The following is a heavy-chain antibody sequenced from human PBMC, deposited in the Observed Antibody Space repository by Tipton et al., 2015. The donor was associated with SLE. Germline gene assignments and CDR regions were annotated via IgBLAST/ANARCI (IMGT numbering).Heavy chain of an antibody. CDR1: GGSFSGYY. CDR2: INHSGST. D-gene: IGHD6-19*01. V-gene: IGHV4-34*01. CDR3: ARAGIAVAGKRGAFDI. J-gene: IGHJ3*02. Sequence: TLSLTCAVYGGSFSGYYWSWIRQPPGKGLEWIGEINHSGSTNYNPSLKSRVTISVDTSKNQFSLKLSSVTAADTAVYYCARAGIAVAGKRGAFDIWGQGTMVTVSS.